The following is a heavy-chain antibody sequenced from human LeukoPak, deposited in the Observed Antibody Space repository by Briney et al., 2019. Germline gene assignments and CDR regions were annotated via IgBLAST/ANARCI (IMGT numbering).Heavy chain of an antibody. D-gene: IGHD3-10*01. V-gene: IGHV3-9*03. J-gene: IGHJ3*02. CDR2: ISWNSGSI. CDR3: AKDAGSGSYYNEGDAFDI. CDR1: GFTFDDYA. Sequence: GRSLRLSCAASGFTFDDYAMHWVRQAPGKGLEWVSGISWNSGSIGYADSVKGRFTISRDNAKNSLYLQMNSLRAEDMALYYCAKDAGSGSYYNEGDAFDIWGQGTMVTVSS.